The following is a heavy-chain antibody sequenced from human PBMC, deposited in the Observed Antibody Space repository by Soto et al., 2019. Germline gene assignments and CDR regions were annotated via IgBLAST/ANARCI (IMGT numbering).Heavy chain of an antibody. D-gene: IGHD6-6*01. Sequence: GGSLRFSCAASGFTFSRYAMSWVCQAPGKGLEWVSAISGSGGSTYYAVSVKVRLTISRANSKNTLYLQMNSLRAEDTAVYSCSKVDSISSIDYWSQGALVTVSS. CDR3: SKVDSISSIDY. CDR2: ISGSGGST. J-gene: IGHJ4*02. V-gene: IGHV3-23*01. CDR1: GFTFSRYA.